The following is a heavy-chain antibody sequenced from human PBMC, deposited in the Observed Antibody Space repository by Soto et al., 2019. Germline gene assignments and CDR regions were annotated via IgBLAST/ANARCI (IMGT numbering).Heavy chain of an antibody. CDR1: GGSFSGYY. V-gene: IGHV4-34*01. J-gene: IGHJ6*02. CDR2: INHSGST. Sequence: SETLSLTCAVYGGSFSGYYWSWIRQPPGTGLEWIGEINHSGSTNYNPSLKSRVTISVDTSKNQFSLKLSSVTAADTAVYYCARHKPPMVRDPGAYYYYYGMDVWGQGTTVTVSS. D-gene: IGHD3-10*01. CDR3: ARHKPPMVRDPGAYYYYYGMDV.